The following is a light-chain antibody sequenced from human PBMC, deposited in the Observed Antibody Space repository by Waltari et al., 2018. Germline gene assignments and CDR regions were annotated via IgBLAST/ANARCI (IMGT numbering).Light chain of an antibody. CDR1: NIGTKS. J-gene: IGLJ2*01. Sequence: SYVLTQTPSVSVAPRKTARITCGGDNIGTKSGHGYQQKPGQAPVLVIYDDRDRASGIPERISGSNSGNTATLTISRVEAGDEADYYCQVWDSSSDPVIFGGGTKLTVL. V-gene: IGLV3-21*04. CDR3: QVWDSSSDPVI. CDR2: DDR.